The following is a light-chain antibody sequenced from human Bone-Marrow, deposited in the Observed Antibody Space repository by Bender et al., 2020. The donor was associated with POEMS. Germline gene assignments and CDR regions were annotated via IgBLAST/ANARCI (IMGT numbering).Light chain of an antibody. V-gene: IGLV2-23*02. Sequence: QSALTQPASVSGSPGQSITISCTGTSSDVGGYHYVSWYQQHPGKRPKIIIHDVSSRPSGVSNRFSGSKSGNTASLTISGLQAEDESHFYCCSYALSSTFYVFGTGTKVTVL. CDR2: DVS. CDR3: CSYALSSTFYV. J-gene: IGLJ1*01. CDR1: SSDVGGYHY.